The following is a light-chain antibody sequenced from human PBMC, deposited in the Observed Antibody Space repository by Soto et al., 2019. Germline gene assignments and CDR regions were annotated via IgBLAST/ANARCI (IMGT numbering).Light chain of an antibody. J-gene: IGKJ5*01. Sequence: DIQMTQSPSSVSASVGARVTITCRASQGISSWLAGYQQKAGKAPQLLIYAASSLQSGLPSKFSGRGSGTNFTLTTSSLQPEDFATYYCQQANSSPITFGQGTRLEIK. CDR2: AAS. CDR3: QQANSSPIT. V-gene: IGKV1-12*01. CDR1: QGISSW.